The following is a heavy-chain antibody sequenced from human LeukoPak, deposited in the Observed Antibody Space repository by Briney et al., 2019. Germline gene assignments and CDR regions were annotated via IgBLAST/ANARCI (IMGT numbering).Heavy chain of an antibody. CDR2: INPNSGGT. Sequence: VASVTVSCKASGYTFTGYYMHWVRQAPGQGLEWMGWINPNSGGTNYAQKFQGRVTMTRDTSISTAYMELSRLRSDDTAVYYCARGAYSSSWYSVKWTLDYWGQGTLVTVSS. J-gene: IGHJ4*02. D-gene: IGHD6-13*01. CDR3: ARGAYSSSWYSVKWTLDY. CDR1: GYTFTGYY. V-gene: IGHV1-2*02.